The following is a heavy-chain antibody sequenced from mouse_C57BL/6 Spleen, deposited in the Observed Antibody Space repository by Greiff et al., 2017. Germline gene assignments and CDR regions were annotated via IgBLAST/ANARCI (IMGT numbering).Heavy chain of an antibody. CDR2: ISSGGSYT. J-gene: IGHJ2*01. V-gene: IGHV5-6*01. CDR1: GFTFSSYG. CDR3: ARHQFDY. Sequence: EVQGVESGGDLVKPGGSLKLSCAASGFTFSSYGMSWVRQTPDKRLEWVANISSGGSYTYYPDSVKGRFTISRDNAKNTLYLQMSSLKSEDTAMYDWARHQFDYWGQGTTLTVSS.